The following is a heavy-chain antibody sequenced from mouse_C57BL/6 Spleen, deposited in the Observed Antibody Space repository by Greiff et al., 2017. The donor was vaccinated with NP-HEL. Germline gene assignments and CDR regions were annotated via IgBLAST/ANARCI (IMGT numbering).Heavy chain of an antibody. D-gene: IGHD2-5*01. CDR2: IYPRSGNT. V-gene: IGHV1-81*01. Sequence: QVQLQQSGAELARPGASVKLSCKASGYTFTSYGISWVKQRTGQGLEWIGEIYPRSGNTYYNEKFKGKATLTADKSSNTAYMELRSLTSEDSAVYFCARSSNYEGNYFDYWGQGTTLTVSS. CDR1: GYTFTSYG. J-gene: IGHJ2*01. CDR3: ARSSNYEGNYFDY.